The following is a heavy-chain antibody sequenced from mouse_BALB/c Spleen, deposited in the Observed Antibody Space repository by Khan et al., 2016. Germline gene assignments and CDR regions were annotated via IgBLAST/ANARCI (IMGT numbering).Heavy chain of an antibody. V-gene: IGHV1-34*01. CDR2: IHPNTGGT. CDR1: GFSFTGYY. J-gene: IGHJ2*01. Sequence: VQLQQSGPDLVKPGASVKISCKASGFSFTGYYMHWGRPSHGKSLEWIGRIHPNTGGTVYHQTCKGKAILTVEKSSSTPYMELRRLSSEDSAVYFCPDFDCWGQGTTPTVCS. CDR3: PDFDC.